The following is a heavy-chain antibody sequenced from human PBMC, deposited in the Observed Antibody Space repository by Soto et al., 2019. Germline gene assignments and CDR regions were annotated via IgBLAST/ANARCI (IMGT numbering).Heavy chain of an antibody. J-gene: IGHJ2*01. CDR1: GGSISSYY. CDR2: IYYTGYT. CDR3: ARSAIATHWFFDL. Sequence: SETLSLTCTVSGGSISSYYWGWIRQAPGKGLEWLATIYYTGYTYHNPSLKSHVTISVDTSKNQFSLKLTSVTAADTALYYCARSAIATHWFFDLWGRGTLVTVSS. D-gene: IGHD5-18*01. V-gene: IGHV4-59*05.